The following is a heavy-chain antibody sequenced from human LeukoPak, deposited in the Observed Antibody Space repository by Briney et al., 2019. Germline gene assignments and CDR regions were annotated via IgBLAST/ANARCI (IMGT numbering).Heavy chain of an antibody. Sequence: SQTLSLTCAVSGGSISSGGYSWSGIRQPPGKGLEWIGYIYHSGSTYYNPSLKSRVTISVDRSKNQFSLKLSSVTAADTAVYYCARDYGYCSSTSCPHDAFDIWGQGTMVTVSS. CDR2: IYHSGST. D-gene: IGHD2-2*01. CDR3: ARDYGYCSSTSCPHDAFDI. V-gene: IGHV4-30-2*01. CDR1: GGSISSGGYS. J-gene: IGHJ3*02.